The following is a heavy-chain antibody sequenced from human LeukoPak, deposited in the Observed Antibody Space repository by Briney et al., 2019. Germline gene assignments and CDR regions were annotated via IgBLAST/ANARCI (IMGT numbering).Heavy chain of an antibody. CDR2: INWNGGST. J-gene: IGHJ3*02. D-gene: IGHD3-22*01. V-gene: IGHV3-20*04. CDR1: GFTFDDYG. Sequence: GGPLRLSCAASGFTFDDYGMSWVRQAPGKGLEWVSGINWNGGSTGYADSVKGRFTISRDNAKNSLYLQMNSLRAEDTALYYCARGHYYDSSGYYFPAAFDIWGQGTMVTVSS. CDR3: ARGHYYDSSGYYFPAAFDI.